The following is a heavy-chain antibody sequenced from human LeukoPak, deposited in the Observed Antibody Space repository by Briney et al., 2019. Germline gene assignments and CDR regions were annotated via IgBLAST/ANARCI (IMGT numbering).Heavy chain of an antibody. CDR3: ARDGSGSSGWYQDWFDP. CDR1: GFTFSSYS. CDR2: ISSSSSYI. J-gene: IGHJ5*02. Sequence: GSLRLSCAASGFTFSSYSMNWVRQAPGKGLEWVSSISSSSSYIYYADSVKGRFTISRDNAKNSLYLQMNSLRAEDTAVYYCARDGSGSSGWYQDWFDPWGQGALVTVSS. V-gene: IGHV3-21*01. D-gene: IGHD6-19*01.